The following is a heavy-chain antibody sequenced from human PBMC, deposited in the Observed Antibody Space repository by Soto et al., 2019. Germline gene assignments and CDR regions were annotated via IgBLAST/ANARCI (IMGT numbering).Heavy chain of an antibody. CDR3: ARTPFYDFWSGYPWYFDY. D-gene: IGHD3-3*01. J-gene: IGHJ4*02. CDR1: GFTFSDYY. Sequence: PGGSLRLSCAASGFTFSDYYMSWIRQAPGKGLEWVSYISSSGSTIYYADSVKGRFTISRDNAKNSLYLQMNSLRAEDTAVYYCARTPFYDFWSGYPWYFDYWGQGTLVTVSS. V-gene: IGHV3-11*01. CDR2: ISSSGSTI.